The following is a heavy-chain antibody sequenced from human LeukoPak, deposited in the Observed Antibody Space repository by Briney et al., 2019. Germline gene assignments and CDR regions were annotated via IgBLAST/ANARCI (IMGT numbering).Heavy chain of an antibody. J-gene: IGHJ6*03. CDR3: ARVVAATPLYYMDV. CDR1: GGSISSYY. V-gene: IGHV4-59*08. D-gene: IGHD2-15*01. Sequence: SETLSLTCTVSGGSISSYYWSWIRQPPGKGLEWIGYIYYNGSTYYNPSLKSRVTISVDTSKNQFSLKLSSVTAADTAVYYCARVVAATPLYYMDVWGKGTTVTISS. CDR2: IYYNGST.